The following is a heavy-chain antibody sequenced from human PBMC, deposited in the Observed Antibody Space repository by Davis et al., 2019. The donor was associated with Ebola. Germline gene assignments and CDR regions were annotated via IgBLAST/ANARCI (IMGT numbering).Heavy chain of an antibody. CDR3: AKDETGWTRFDF. CDR2: TVVASGDT. D-gene: IGHD1-1*01. Sequence: SVKVSCKASGFTLTKSGMQWVRQARGQRLEWIAWTVVASGDTKYAQKFQGRVTITADESTSTAYMELSSLRSEDTAVYYCAKDETGWTRFDFWGQGTLVTVSS. J-gene: IGHJ4*02. CDR1: GFTLTKSG. V-gene: IGHV1-58*02.